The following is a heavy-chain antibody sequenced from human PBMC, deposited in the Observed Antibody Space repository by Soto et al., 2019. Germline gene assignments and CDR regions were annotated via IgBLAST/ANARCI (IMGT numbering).Heavy chain of an antibody. CDR3: ARHRGYCSSTSCYARYYYYYMDV. V-gene: IGHV4-39*01. Sequence: SETLSLTCTVSGGSISSSSYYWGWIRQPPGKGLECIGSIYYSGSTYYNPSLKSRVTISVDTSKNQFSLKLSSVTAADTAVYYCARHRGYCSSTSCYARYYYYYMDVWGKGTTVTVSS. CDR2: IYYSGST. D-gene: IGHD2-2*01. J-gene: IGHJ6*03. CDR1: GGSISSSSYY.